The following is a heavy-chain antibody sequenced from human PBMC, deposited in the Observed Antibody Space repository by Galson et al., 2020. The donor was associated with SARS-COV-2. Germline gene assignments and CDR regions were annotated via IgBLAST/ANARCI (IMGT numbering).Heavy chain of an antibody. CDR1: GGSTSRYD. Sequence: SETLSLTCTVAGGSTSRYDWRGRGKRGGKGREGRGKREDSGSTNYNPSLKSRVTISVDTSKNQFSLKVSFVTAADTAVYYCARVGSSSWYADFDYWGQGTLVTVSS. D-gene: IGHD6-13*01. V-gene: IGHV4-59*01. J-gene: IGHJ4*02. CDR2: REDSGST. CDR3: ARVGSSSWYADFDY.